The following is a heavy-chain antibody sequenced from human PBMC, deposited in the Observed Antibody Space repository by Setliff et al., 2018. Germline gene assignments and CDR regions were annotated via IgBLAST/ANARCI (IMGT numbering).Heavy chain of an antibody. V-gene: IGHV3-49*04. CDR3: TRDYSNYATSVEDFDY. Sequence: GGSLRLSCTASGFTFGDYAMSWVRQAPGKGLEWVGIIRSKAYGGTTEYAASVKGRFTISRDDSKSIAYLQMNSLKTEDTAVYYCTRDYSNYATSVEDFDYWGQGTLVTVSS. D-gene: IGHD4-4*01. CDR2: IRSKAYGGTT. J-gene: IGHJ4*02. CDR1: GFTFGDYA.